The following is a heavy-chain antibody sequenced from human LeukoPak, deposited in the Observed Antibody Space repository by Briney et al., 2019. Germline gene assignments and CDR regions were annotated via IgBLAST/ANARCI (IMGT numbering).Heavy chain of an antibody. CDR3: ARRPGHDRRLSSLDY. CDR2: ISAYNGDT. V-gene: IGHV1-18*01. CDR1: GYTFTSYG. D-gene: IGHD5-12*01. Sequence: GASVKVSCKASGYTFTSYGISWVRQAPGQGLEWMGWISAYNGDTRYAQKFQGRLTVTTDTSTTTAYMELRSLSSDDTAIYYCARRPGHDRRLSSLDYWGQGTLVIVSS. J-gene: IGHJ4*02.